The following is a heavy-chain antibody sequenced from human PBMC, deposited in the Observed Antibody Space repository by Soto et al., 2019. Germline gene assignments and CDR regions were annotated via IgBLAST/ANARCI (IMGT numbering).Heavy chain of an antibody. V-gene: IGHV4-34*01. CDR2: ISHSGST. J-gene: IGHJ3*02. CDR3: ARGGYGDFWVYTFHI. Sequence: SETLSLTCTVAAGCISMVGYGCSWIRQHTGKGLEWIGEISHSGSTNYNPSLKSRVTISVGTSKNQFSLKLSSVTAADTAVYYCARGGYGDFWVYTFHISGQGTMVT. CDR1: AGCISMVGYG. D-gene: IGHD4-17*01.